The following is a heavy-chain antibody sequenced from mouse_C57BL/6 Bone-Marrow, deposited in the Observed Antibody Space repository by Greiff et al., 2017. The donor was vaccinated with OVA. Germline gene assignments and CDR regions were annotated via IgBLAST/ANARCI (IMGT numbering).Heavy chain of an antibody. CDR1: GFTFSSYA. V-gene: IGHV5-4*01. CDR2: ISDGGSYT. CDR3: SRDKNPFGFAY. Sequence: EVQLVESGGGLVKPGGSLKLSCAASGFTFSSYAMSWVRQTPEKRLEWVATISDGGSYTYYPDNVKGRFTISRAHAKNNLYLQMSHLKSEDTAMYYGSRDKNPFGFAYWGQGTLVTVSA. J-gene: IGHJ3*01.